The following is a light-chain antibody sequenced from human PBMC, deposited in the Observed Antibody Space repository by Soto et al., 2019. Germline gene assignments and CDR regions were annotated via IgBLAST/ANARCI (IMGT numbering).Light chain of an antibody. Sequence: QSVLTQPASASGSPGQSITISCAGTNSDIGAYNFVSWYQQHPGKAPKLIIYEVSQRPSGISNRFSGSKSGNTASLTISGLQPDDESDYYCSSYRGSSTPVFGGGTKLTVL. V-gene: IGLV2-14*01. CDR3: SSYRGSSTPV. J-gene: IGLJ3*02. CDR1: NSDIGAYNF. CDR2: EVS.